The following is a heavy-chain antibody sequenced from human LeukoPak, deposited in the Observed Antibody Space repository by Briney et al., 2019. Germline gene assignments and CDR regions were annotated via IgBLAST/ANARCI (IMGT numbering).Heavy chain of an antibody. J-gene: IGHJ3*02. CDR3: ARLPYDFWSGYYTPGAFDI. D-gene: IGHD3-3*01. CDR2: INHSGST. V-gene: IGHV4-34*01. CDR1: GGSFSGYY. Sequence: SETLSLTCAVYGGSFSGYYWSWIRQPPGKGLEWIGEINHSGSTNYNPSPKSRVTISVDTSKNQFSLKLSSVTAADTAVYYCARLPYDFWSGYYTPGAFDIWGQGTMVTVSS.